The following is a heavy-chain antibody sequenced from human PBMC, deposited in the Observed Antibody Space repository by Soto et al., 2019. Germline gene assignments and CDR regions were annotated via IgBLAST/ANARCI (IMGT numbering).Heavy chain of an antibody. CDR2: IKSKTHGGTT. CDR3: TTDSRFLEWSSYYYGMDV. D-gene: IGHD3-3*01. J-gene: IGHJ6*02. V-gene: IGHV3-15*01. Sequence: GPLRLSCAASGFTFSNAWMSWVLQVPGKGLEWVGRIKSKTHGGTTDYAAPVKGRFTISRDDSKNTLYLQMNSLKTEDTAVYYRTTDSRFLEWSSYYYGMDVWGPGTTVPVSS. CDR1: GFTFSNAW.